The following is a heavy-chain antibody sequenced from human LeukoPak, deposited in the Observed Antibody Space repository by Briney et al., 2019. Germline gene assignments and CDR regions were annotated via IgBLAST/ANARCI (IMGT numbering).Heavy chain of an antibody. CDR2: ISYDGSNK. J-gene: IGHJ4*02. D-gene: IGHD3-22*01. Sequence: LAGGSLRLSCAASGFTFSTSAMTWVRQAPGKGLEWVAVISYDGSNKYYADSVKGRFTISRDNSKNTLNLQMNSLRAEDTAVYYCSRDRYSSYWGQGALVTVSS. CDR3: SRDRYSSY. CDR1: GFTFSTSA. V-gene: IGHV3-30-3*01.